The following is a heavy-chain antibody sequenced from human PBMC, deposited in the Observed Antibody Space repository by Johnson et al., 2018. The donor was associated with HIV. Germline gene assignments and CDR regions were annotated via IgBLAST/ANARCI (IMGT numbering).Heavy chain of an antibody. CDR2: IKQDGSEK. Sequence: VQLVESGGGLVQPGGSLRLSCAASGFTFSSYWMSWVRQAPGKGLEWVANIKQDGSEKYYADSVKGRFTISRVNSKNTLELQMNSLRAEDTAVYYCAKEVPVYSYGYYDACDIWGQGTMVTVSS. D-gene: IGHD5-18*01. CDR1: GFTFSSYW. CDR3: AKEVPVYSYGYYDACDI. J-gene: IGHJ3*02. V-gene: IGHV3-7*01.